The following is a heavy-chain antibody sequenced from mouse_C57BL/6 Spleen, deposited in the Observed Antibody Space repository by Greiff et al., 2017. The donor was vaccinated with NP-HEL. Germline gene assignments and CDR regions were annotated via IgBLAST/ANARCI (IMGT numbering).Heavy chain of an antibody. CDR2: ISDGGSYT. J-gene: IGHJ2*01. Sequence: EVMLVESGGGLVKPGGSLKLSCAASGFTFSSYAMSWVRQTPEKRLEWVATISDGGSYTYYPDNVKGRFTISRDNAKNNLYLQMSHLKSEDTAMYYCARDYYLFDYWGQGTTLTVSS. V-gene: IGHV5-4*01. CDR3: ARDYYLFDY. D-gene: IGHD1-1*01. CDR1: GFTFSSYA.